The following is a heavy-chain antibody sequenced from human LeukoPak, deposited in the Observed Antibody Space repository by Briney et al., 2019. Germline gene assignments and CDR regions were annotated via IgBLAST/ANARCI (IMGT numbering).Heavy chain of an antibody. V-gene: IGHV3-43*01. D-gene: IGHD6-13*01. CDR3: TKDLGKVIAAAGTLGFDT. CDR1: GFNFQDYT. J-gene: IGHJ4*01. CDR2: INWDGGST. Sequence: GGSLRLSCEASGFNFQDYTMHWVRQPPGKGLEWVALINWDGGSTYYGDSVKGRFTISRDTSKNALYLQMYSLRSEDTALYYCTKDLGKVIAAAGTLGFDTWGRGTLVTVSS.